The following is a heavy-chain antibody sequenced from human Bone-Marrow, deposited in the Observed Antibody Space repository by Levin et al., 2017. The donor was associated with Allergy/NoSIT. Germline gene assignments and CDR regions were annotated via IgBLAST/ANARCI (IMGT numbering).Heavy chain of an antibody. D-gene: IGHD3-9*01. CDR3: ARDATYYDVLTGYYKGGLLDS. CDR1: GFSFSSYE. J-gene: IGHJ4*02. V-gene: IGHV3-48*03. Sequence: GGSLRLSCVASGFSFSSYEMNWVRRAPGKGLEWVSFITRNSDSIYYADSVKGRFTISRDNARNSLYLHMNSLRADDTAIYYCARDATYYDVLTGYYKGGLLDSWGQGTLVTVSS. CDR2: ITRNSDSI.